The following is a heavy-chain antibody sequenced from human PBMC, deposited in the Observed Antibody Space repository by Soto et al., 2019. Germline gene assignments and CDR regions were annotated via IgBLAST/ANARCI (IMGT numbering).Heavy chain of an antibody. Sequence: QVQLVQSGAEVKKPGASVKVSCKASGYTFTSYGISWVRQAPGQGIEWMGWISAYNGNTNDAQKLQGRVTMTTDPATRTADMELRSLRSDDTAVYYCARDPLRIAAAGTSSGFDPWGQGTLVTVSS. D-gene: IGHD6-13*01. CDR2: ISAYNGNT. CDR3: ARDPLRIAAAGTSSGFDP. V-gene: IGHV1-18*01. J-gene: IGHJ5*02. CDR1: GYTFTSYG.